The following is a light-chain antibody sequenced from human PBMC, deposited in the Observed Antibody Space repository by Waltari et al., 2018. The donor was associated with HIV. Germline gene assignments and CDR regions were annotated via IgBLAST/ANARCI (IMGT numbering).Light chain of an antibody. Sequence: QSALTQPASVSGSPGQSITIPCTGTSSDVGGYNYVSWYQHHPGKAPKLMIYEVSNRPSGVSNRFSGSKSGNTASLTISGLQAEDEADYYCSSYTRTSTLVFGTGTKVTVL. V-gene: IGLV2-14*01. CDR2: EVS. J-gene: IGLJ1*01. CDR3: SSYTRTSTLV. CDR1: SSDVGGYNY.